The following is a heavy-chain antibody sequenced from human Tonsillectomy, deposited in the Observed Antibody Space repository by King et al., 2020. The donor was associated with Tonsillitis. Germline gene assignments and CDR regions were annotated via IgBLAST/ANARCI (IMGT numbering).Heavy chain of an antibody. Sequence: VQLVESGAEVKKPGSSVTVSCTASGGTFTNYAITWVRQAPGQGLEWMGGIIPIFDSTNYAQKFQGRVTITADDSTSTVYLDLSSLTSEDTAVYYCARGVPDIAVSRPPDWFDPWGQGTLVTVSS. D-gene: IGHD2-15*01. CDR2: IIPIFDST. CDR1: GGTFTNYA. V-gene: IGHV1-69*01. J-gene: IGHJ5*02. CDR3: ARGVPDIAVSRPPDWFDP.